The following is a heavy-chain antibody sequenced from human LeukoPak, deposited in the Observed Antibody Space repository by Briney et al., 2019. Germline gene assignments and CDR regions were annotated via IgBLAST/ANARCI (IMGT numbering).Heavy chain of an antibody. CDR1: GFTFSIYA. D-gene: IGHD3-22*01. V-gene: IGHV3-30-3*01. CDR3: AKDLSYDSSGYLDY. J-gene: IGHJ4*02. Sequence: PGGSLRLSCAASGFTFSIYAMHWVRQAPGKGLEWVAFISYDGSNKYYADSVKGRFTISRDNSKNTLYLQMNSLRAEDTAVYYCAKDLSYDSSGYLDYWGQGTLVTVSS. CDR2: ISYDGSNK.